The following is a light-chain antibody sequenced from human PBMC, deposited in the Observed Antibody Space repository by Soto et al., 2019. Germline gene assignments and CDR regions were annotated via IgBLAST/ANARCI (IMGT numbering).Light chain of an antibody. V-gene: IGLV1-44*01. CDR1: SSNIGINT. J-gene: IGLJ1*01. Sequence: QSVLTQPPSASGTPGQRVTISCSGSSSNIGINTVNWYQQLPGTAPKLLIYSNNQRPSGVPERFSGSNSGTSASLAISGLQSEDEADYYCAVWDDSLNGPGAFGTGTKLTVL. CDR2: SNN. CDR3: AVWDDSLNGPGA.